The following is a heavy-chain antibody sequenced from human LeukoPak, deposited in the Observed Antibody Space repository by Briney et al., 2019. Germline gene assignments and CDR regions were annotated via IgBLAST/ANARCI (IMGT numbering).Heavy chain of an antibody. D-gene: IGHD3-22*01. CDR3: ARDSYSSGNFDY. J-gene: IGHJ4*02. V-gene: IGHV4-59*12. CDR1: GGSISDYY. CDR2: IYYSGST. Sequence: SETLSLTCTVSGGSISDYYWTWIRQPPGKGLEWIGYIYYSGSTNYNPSLKSRVTISVDTSKNQFSLKLSSVTAADTAVYYCARDSYSSGNFDYWGQGTLVTVSS.